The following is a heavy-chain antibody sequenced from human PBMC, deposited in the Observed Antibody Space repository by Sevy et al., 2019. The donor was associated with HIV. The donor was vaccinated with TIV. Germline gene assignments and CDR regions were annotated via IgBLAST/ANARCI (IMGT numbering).Heavy chain of an antibody. CDR3: ARGTYYYDSGFYYPFDY. D-gene: IGHD3-10*01. V-gene: IGHV3-7*01. J-gene: IGHJ4*02. Sequence: GGSLRLSCVVSGLTSRTYWMHWVRRAPGKGLEWVASINPDGGENYYVASVKGRLIISRENTKNSLYLQMNSLGAEDTAAYYCARGTYYYDSGFYYPFDYWGQGTLVTVSS. CDR2: INPDGGEN. CDR1: GLTSRTYW.